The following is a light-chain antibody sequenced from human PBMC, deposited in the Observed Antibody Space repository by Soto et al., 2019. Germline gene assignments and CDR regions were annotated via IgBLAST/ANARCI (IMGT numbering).Light chain of an antibody. Sequence: DSVMPQSPVSLPVTPGEPAFISCRSSQSLLRSDGYRSLDWCRQKSGQSPQLLIHLGSMRAAGVPDRFSGSVSGTDFTLKRSSVEAEEVGVYFCMQARQAPPTFGGGTKVELK. CDR3: MQARQAPPT. CDR2: LGS. J-gene: IGKJ4*01. CDR1: QSLLRSDGYRS. V-gene: IGKV2-28*01.